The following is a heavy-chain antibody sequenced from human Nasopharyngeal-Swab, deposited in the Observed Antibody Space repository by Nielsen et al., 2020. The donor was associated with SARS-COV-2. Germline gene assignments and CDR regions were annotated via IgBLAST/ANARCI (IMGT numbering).Heavy chain of an antibody. V-gene: IGHV4-59*01. Sequence: CSRQPPLKGLEWIGYIYYSGSTNYNPSLKSRVTISVDTSKNQFSLKLSSVTAADTAVYYCAGLLRQQPHHQFDPWGQGTLVTVSS. CDR2: IYYSGST. J-gene: IGHJ5*02. D-gene: IGHD6-13*01. CDR3: AGLLRQQPHHQFDP.